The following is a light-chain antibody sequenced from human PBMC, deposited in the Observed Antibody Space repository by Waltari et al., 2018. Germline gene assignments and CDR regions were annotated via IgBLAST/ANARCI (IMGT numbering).Light chain of an antibody. CDR3: QTGGHGTWV. CDR2: VNSEGRH. CDR1: SGHRSNI. J-gene: IGLJ3*02. V-gene: IGLV4-69*01. Sequence: QLVLTQSPSASASLGASVKPICTLSSGHRSNIVAWHQQQPEKGTRFLMKVNSEGRHMKGDGIPDRFSGSSSGAERYLTISTVQSEDEAVYYCQTGGHGTWVFGGGTKLTVL.